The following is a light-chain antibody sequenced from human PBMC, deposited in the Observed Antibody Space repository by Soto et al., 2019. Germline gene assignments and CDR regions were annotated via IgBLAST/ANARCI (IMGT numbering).Light chain of an antibody. Sequence: EIVLTQSPASLSLSPGERATLSCRASQSVSSYLAWYQQKPGQAPRLLIYDASNRATGIPARFSGSGSGTDFTLTINSLEPEDFAVYYCQQYSSSRTFGQGTKVDIK. V-gene: IGKV3-11*01. J-gene: IGKJ1*01. CDR2: DAS. CDR3: QQYSSSRT. CDR1: QSVSSY.